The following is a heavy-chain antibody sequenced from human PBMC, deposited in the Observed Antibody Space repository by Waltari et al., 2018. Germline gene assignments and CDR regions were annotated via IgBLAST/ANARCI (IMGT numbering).Heavy chain of an antibody. J-gene: IGHJ4*02. CDR3: ARDSAITMVRGVITRASTEPFDY. Sequence: EVQLVESGGGLVQPGGSLRLSCAASGFTFSSYSMNWVRQAPGKGLEWVSYISSSSSTIYYADSVKGRFTISRDNAKNSLYLQMNSLIAEDTAVYYCARDSAITMVRGVITRASTEPFDYWGQGTLVTVSS. V-gene: IGHV3-48*01. D-gene: IGHD3-10*01. CDR2: ISSSSSTI. CDR1: GFTFSSYS.